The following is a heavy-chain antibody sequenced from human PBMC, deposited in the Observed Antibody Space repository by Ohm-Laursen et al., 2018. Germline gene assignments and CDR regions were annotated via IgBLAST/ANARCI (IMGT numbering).Heavy chain of an antibody. CDR3: ARSKKGYSSAI. CDR2: INHSGSN. CDR1: GGSFSGYY. Sequence: TLSLTCAVYGGSFSGYYWSWIRQPPGKGLEWIGEINHSGSNNYNPSLKSRVTISVDTSKNQFSLKLSSVTAADTAVYYCARSKKGYSSAIWGQGTLVTASS. D-gene: IGHD5-18*01. J-gene: IGHJ4*02. V-gene: IGHV4-34*01.